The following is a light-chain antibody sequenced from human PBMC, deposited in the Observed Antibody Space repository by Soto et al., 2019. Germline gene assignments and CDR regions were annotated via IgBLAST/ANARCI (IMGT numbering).Light chain of an antibody. Sequence: DIQMTQSPASLSASVGDKVTITCRASRGITSYLAWYQQKPGRVPNLLIHSASSLRSGIPSRFSGGGSGTTFTLTISGLQPEDFATYYCQYYNRAPLTFGGGTKVEI. CDR3: QYYNRAPLT. J-gene: IGKJ4*01. V-gene: IGKV1-27*01. CDR1: RGITSY. CDR2: SAS.